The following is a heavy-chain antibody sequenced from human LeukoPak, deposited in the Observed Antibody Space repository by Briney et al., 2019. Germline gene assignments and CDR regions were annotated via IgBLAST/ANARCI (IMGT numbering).Heavy chain of an antibody. V-gene: IGHV3-74*01. CDR2: ITSDGRSA. CDR1: GFTFSDSW. J-gene: IGHJ5*01. Sequence: GGSLRLSCAASGFTFSDSWMHWVRQTPGKGLVWVSRITSDGRSAAYADSVKGRFTISRDNSKNTLYLQMNSLRAEDTAVYYCAKGNWYDYWGQGTLVTVSS. CDR3: AKGNWYDY.